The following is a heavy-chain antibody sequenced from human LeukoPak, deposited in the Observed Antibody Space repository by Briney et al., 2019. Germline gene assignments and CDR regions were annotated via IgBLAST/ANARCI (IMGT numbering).Heavy chain of an antibody. D-gene: IGHD3-16*01. J-gene: IGHJ3*02. Sequence: GGSLRLSCAASGFTFSSYWMHWVRQAPGKGLVWVSRINSDGSRISYADSVKGRFTISRDDAKNTLYLQMNSLRVEDTAMYYCARQSAGGDDIWGQGTLVTVSS. CDR2: INSDGSRI. CDR1: GFTFSSYW. CDR3: ARQSAGGDDI. V-gene: IGHV3-74*01.